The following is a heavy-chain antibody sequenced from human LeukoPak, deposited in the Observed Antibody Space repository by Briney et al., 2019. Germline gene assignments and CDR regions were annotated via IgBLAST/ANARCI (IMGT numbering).Heavy chain of an antibody. CDR3: ARDGGYSSSWYGFDY. J-gene: IGHJ4*02. V-gene: IGHV1-2*02. CDR2: INPNSGGT. D-gene: IGHD6-13*01. Sequence: GASVKVSCKASGYTFTGYYMHWVRQAPGQGLERMGWINPNSGGTNYAQKFQGRVTMTRDTSISTAYMELSRLRSDDTAVYYCARDGGYSSSWYGFDYWGQGTLVTVSS. CDR1: GYTFTGYY.